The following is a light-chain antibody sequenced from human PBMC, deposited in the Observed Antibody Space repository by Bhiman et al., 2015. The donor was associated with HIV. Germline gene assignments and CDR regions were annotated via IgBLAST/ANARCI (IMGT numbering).Light chain of an antibody. CDR1: SLRSYY. CDR3: NSRDTSGNPLYV. Sequence: SSELTQDPAVSVALGQTVRITCQGDSLRSYYASWYQQKPGQAPELVIYGKNNRPSGIPDRFSGSSAGNTATLTITGAQAEDEADYYCNSRDTSGNPLYVFGTGTKVTVL. V-gene: IGLV3-19*01. J-gene: IGLJ1*01. CDR2: GKN.